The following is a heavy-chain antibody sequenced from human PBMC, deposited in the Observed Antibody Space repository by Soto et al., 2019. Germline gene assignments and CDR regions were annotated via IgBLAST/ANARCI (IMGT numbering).Heavy chain of an antibody. CDR1: AFSFSDYY. Sequence: QVPLVESGGGLVKPGGSLRLSCVVSAFSFSDYYVSWIRQAPEKGLECISYISSDGTTTYYADSVKGRFTISRDNTKNSLYLQMDSLRADDTAVYYCAREHQYFHYWGQGTLVTVSS. CDR3: AREHQYFHY. CDR2: ISSDGTTT. V-gene: IGHV3-11*01. J-gene: IGHJ1*01.